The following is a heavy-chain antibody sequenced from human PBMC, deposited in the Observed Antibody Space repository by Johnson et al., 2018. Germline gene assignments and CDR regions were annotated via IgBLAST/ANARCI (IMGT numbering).Heavy chain of an antibody. CDR3: ASGPAGYSGGYYCSFDL. V-gene: IGHV3-48*01. Sequence: VQLVESGGGLVQPGGSLRLSCAASGFTFSTYSMHWVRQAPGKGLQWVSYISSSSSNIYYADSVKGRFTISRDNAKNSVYLQMSSLTAEDTAVYYCASGPAGYSGGYYCSFDLWGRGALVTVSS. CDR2: ISSSSSNI. CDR1: GFTFSTYS. D-gene: IGHD1-26*01. J-gene: IGHJ2*01.